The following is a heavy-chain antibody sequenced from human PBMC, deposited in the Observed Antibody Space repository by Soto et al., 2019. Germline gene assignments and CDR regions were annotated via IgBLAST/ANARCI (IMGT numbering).Heavy chain of an antibody. CDR2: IYYSGST. J-gene: IGHJ4*02. V-gene: IGHV4-39*01. CDR1: GGSISSSSYY. Sequence: PSETLSLTCTVSGGSISSSSYYWGWIRQPPGKGLEWIGNIYYSGSTYYNPSLKSRVTISVDTSKNQFSLKLSSVTAADTAVYYCARRGGVRATKIDYWGQGTLV. D-gene: IGHD1-26*01. CDR3: ARRGGVRATKIDY.